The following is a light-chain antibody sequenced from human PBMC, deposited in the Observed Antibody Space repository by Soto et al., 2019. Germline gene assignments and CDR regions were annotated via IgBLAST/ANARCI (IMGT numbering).Light chain of an antibody. V-gene: IGKV3-20*01. CDR1: QSVRSSF. Sequence: EIVLTQSPGTLSLSPGERATLSCRASQSVRSSFFAWYQQKPGQALRLLIYDVSVRATGIPDRLSGSGSGTDSALTINSLGPEGFAVYYSQQYENSVMYTFGQGTKLEIK. CDR3: QQYENSVMYT. CDR2: DVS. J-gene: IGKJ2*01.